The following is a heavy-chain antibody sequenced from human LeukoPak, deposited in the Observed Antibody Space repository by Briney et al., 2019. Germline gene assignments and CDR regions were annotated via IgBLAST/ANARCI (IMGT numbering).Heavy chain of an antibody. CDR3: ARGPGRAMYSSGWYRCGMDV. D-gene: IGHD6-19*01. J-gene: IGHJ6*02. CDR2: INHSGST. Sequence: SETLSLTCAVYGGSFSGYYWSWIRQPPGKGLEWIGEINHSGSTNYNPSLKSRVTISVDTSKNQFSLKLSSVTAADTAVYYCARGPGRAMYSSGWYRCGMDVWGQGTTVTVSS. CDR1: GGSFSGYY. V-gene: IGHV4-34*01.